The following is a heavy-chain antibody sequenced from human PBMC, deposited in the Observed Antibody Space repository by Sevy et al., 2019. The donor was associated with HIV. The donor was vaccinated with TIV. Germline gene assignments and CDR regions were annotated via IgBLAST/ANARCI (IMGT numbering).Heavy chain of an antibody. CDR1: GGSINNYY. Sequence: SETLSLTCSVSGGSINNYYWSWIRQPPGKGLEWIGYINYSGSTDYNPSPKSRVTISVATSKNQSALKLSSVTAADTAVYYCARDQVGTTHDAFDFWGQGTMVTVSS. J-gene: IGHJ3*01. CDR2: INYSGST. CDR3: ARDQVGTTHDAFDF. D-gene: IGHD2-21*02. V-gene: IGHV4-59*01.